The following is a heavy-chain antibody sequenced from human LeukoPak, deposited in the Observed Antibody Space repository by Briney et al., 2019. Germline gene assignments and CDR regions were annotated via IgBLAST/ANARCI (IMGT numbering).Heavy chain of an antibody. Sequence: GGSLRLSCAASGFTFSSYWMSWVRQAPGKGLGWVANIKQDGSEKHYVDSVKGRFTISRDNAKNSLYLQMNSLRAEDTAVYYCARESTGTKYYYYMDVWGKGTTVTVSS. CDR1: GFTFSSYW. D-gene: IGHD1-7*01. CDR3: ARESTGTKYYYYMDV. V-gene: IGHV3-7*01. CDR2: IKQDGSEK. J-gene: IGHJ6*03.